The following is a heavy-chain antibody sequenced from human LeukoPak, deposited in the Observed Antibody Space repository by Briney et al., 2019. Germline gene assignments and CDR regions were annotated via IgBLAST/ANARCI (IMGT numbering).Heavy chain of an antibody. CDR3: AKDFIRNIVVVPAAILSYFDY. CDR1: GFTFNSYA. V-gene: IGHV3-23*01. D-gene: IGHD2-2*01. CDR2: ISGSGGST. J-gene: IGHJ4*02. Sequence: GGSLRLSCAASGFTFNSYAMSWVRQAPGKGLEWVSAISGSGGSTYYADSVKGRFTISRDNSKNTLYLQMNSLRAEDTAVYYCAKDFIRNIVVVPAAILSYFDYWGQGTLVTVSS.